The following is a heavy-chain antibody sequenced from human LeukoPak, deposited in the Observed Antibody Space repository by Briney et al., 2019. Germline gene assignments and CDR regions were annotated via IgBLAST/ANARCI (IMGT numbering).Heavy chain of an antibody. CDR1: GFTLSSYW. CDR3: ASLCSGGSCYYYYMDV. V-gene: IGHV3-74*01. D-gene: IGHD2-15*01. J-gene: IGHJ6*03. CDR2: INTDGSST. Sequence: GGSLRLSCAASGFTLSSYWMHWVRQAPGKGLVWVSRINTDGSSTSYADSVKGRFTISRGNAKNTLYLQMNSLRAEDTAVYYCASLCSGGSCYYYYMDVWGKGTTVTVSS.